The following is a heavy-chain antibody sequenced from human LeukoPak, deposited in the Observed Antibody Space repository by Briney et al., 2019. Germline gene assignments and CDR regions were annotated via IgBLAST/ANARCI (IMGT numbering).Heavy chain of an antibody. CDR3: AKDRYISGWGWFVS. J-gene: IGHJ5*01. D-gene: IGHD6-19*01. V-gene: IGHV3-30*02. CDR1: GFTFSSFG. Sequence: GGSLRLSCAASGFTFSSFGMHWVRQAPGQGLEWVAFVRYDGTKIYYADAVKGRFTISRDNSKSTLYLQMDSLRAEDTAVYYCAKDRYISGWGWFVSWGQGTLVTVSP. CDR2: VRYDGTKI.